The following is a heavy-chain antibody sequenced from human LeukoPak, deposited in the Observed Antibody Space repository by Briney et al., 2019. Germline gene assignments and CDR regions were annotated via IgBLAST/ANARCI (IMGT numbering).Heavy chain of an antibody. D-gene: IGHD2-2*01. V-gene: IGHV1-2*02. CDR3: ARERGGGSTSYRGSGLDY. CDR2: INPNSGGT. CDR1: GYTFTGYY. Sequence: ASVKVSCKASGYTFTGYYMHWVRQAPGQGLEWMGWINPNSGGTNYAQKFQGRVTMTRDTSISTAYMELSRLRSDDTAVYYCARERGGGSTSYRGSGLDYWGQGTMVTVSS. J-gene: IGHJ4*02.